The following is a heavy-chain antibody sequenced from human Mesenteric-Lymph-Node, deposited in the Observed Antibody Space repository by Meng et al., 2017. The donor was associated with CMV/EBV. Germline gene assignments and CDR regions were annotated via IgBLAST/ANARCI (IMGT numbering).Heavy chain of an antibody. CDR3: ARYCSSTSCSYEGSYFGMDV. V-gene: IGHV3-48*01. J-gene: IGHJ6*02. Sequence: GESLKISCAASGFTFSSYSMNWVRQAPGKGLEWVSYISSSSSTIYYADSVKGRFTISRDNSKNTLYLQMNSLRAEDTAVYYCARYCSSTSCSYEGSYFGMDVWGQGTTVTVSS. CDR1: GFTFSSYS. D-gene: IGHD2-2*01. CDR2: ISSSSSTI.